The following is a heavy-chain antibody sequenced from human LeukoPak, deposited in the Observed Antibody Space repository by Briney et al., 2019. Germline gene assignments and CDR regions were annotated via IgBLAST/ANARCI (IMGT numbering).Heavy chain of an antibody. J-gene: IGHJ4*02. D-gene: IGHD6-13*01. CDR2: IWYDGSNK. V-gene: IGHV3-33*01. Sequence: GGSLRLSCAASGFTFSSYGMHWVRQAPGKGLEWVAVIWYDGSNKYYADSVKGRFTISRDNSKNTLYLQMNSLRAEDTAVYYCARDRYSIAAAGRGPDYWGQGTLVTVSS. CDR1: GFTFSSYG. CDR3: ARDRYSIAAAGRGPDY.